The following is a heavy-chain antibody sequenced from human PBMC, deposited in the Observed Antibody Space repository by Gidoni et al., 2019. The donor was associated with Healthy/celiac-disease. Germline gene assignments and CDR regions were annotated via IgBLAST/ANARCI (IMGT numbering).Heavy chain of an antibody. V-gene: IGHV4-34*01. J-gene: IGHJ4*02. Sequence: QVQLQQWGAGLLKPSETLSLTCAVYGGSFSRYYWRWIRQPPGKGLEWIGEINHSGSTNYNPSLKSRVTISVDTSKNQFSLKLSSVTAADTAVYYCARKRVTMVRGALRPVASYFDYWGQGTLVTVSS. CDR1: GGSFSRYY. D-gene: IGHD3-10*01. CDR3: ARKRVTMVRGALRPVASYFDY. CDR2: INHSGST.